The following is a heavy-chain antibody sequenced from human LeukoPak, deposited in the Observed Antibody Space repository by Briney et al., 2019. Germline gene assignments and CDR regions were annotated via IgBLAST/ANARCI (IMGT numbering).Heavy chain of an antibody. CDR1: GFTFSSYA. CDR2: ISGSGGST. V-gene: IGHV3-23*01. Sequence: GGSLRLSCAASGFTFSSYAMSWVRQAPGKGLEWVSAISGSGGSTYYADSVKGRLTISRDNSKNTLYLQMNSLRAEDTAIYYCAREGPRGNSQFDYWGQGTLVTVSS. D-gene: IGHD2/OR15-2a*01. J-gene: IGHJ4*02. CDR3: AREGPRGNSQFDY.